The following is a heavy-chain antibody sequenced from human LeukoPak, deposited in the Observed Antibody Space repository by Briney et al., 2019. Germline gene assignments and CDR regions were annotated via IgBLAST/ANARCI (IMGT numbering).Heavy chain of an antibody. V-gene: IGHV4-61*02. CDR1: GGSISSSNYY. J-gene: IGHJ4*02. Sequence: SETLSLTCTVSGGSISSSNYYWSWIRQPAGKGLGWIGRIYTSGSTNYNPSLKSRVTISLDTSQNQFSLKLSSVTAADTAVYYCARGPMYTSGWYVYWGQGTLVTVSS. CDR3: ARGPMYTSGWYVY. CDR2: IYTSGST. D-gene: IGHD6-19*01.